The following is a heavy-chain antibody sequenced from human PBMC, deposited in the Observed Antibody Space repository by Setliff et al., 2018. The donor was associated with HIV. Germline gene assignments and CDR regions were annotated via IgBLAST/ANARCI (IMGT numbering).Heavy chain of an antibody. J-gene: IGHJ4*02. CDR3: ASRPYSYDYSGRVFDF. Sequence: SETLSLTCAVYGASFSGYYWAWIRQSPGTGLEWIGEINHSGITNYNPTLKSRVTISTDTSKNQLSLRLNSVTAADTAVYYCASRPYSYDYSGRVFDFWGQGALVTVSS. CDR1: GASFSGYY. V-gene: IGHV4-34*01. D-gene: IGHD3-22*01. CDR2: INHSGIT.